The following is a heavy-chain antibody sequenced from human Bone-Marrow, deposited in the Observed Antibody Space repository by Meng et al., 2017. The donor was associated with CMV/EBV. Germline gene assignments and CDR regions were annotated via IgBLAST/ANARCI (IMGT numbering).Heavy chain of an antibody. Sequence: SETLSLTCSVSGGSISSYYWSWIRQSPGKGLEWIGYIYYSGSTNYNPSLKDRVTISVDTSKNQFSLNLTSVTTADTALYYCARGSSNSWYYGMDVWGHGTSVTVSS. CDR2: IYYSGST. V-gene: IGHV4-59*01. CDR3: ARGSSNSWYYGMDV. J-gene: IGHJ6*02. CDR1: GGSISSYY. D-gene: IGHD6-13*01.